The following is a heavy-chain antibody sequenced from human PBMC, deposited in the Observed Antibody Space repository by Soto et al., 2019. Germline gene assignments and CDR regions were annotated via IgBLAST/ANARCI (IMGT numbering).Heavy chain of an antibody. CDR2: IYYNGST. CDR3: ARSRLLPFDY. D-gene: IGHD2-15*01. Sequence: QVQLQESGPGLLKPSETLSLTCTVSGGSISSYYWSWIRQPPGKGLEWIGYIYYNGSTNYNPSLKXXVXIXXDTSKHQFSLKLSSVTAADTAVYYCARSRLLPFDYWGQGTLVTVSS. CDR1: GGSISSYY. J-gene: IGHJ4*02. V-gene: IGHV4-59*08.